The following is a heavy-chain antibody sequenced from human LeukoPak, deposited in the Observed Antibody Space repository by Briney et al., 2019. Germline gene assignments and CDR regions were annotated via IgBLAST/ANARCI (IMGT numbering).Heavy chain of an antibody. D-gene: IGHD4-17*01. CDR1: GGSISGYH. Sequence: SETLSLTCNVSGGSISGYHWSWIRQPPGKGLEWLGYIYYSGSSNYNPSLKSRVTISADTSKNQFSLRLSSVTAADTAVYYCARWRTVTFDYWGQGTLVTVSS. J-gene: IGHJ4*02. CDR3: ARWRTVTFDY. CDR2: IYYSGSS. V-gene: IGHV4-59*01.